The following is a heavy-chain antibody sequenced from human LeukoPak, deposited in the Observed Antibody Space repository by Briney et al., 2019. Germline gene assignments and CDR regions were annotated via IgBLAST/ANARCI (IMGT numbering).Heavy chain of an antibody. D-gene: IGHD5-12*01. CDR3: AREDSGYDQYNWFDP. CDR1: GYTFTSYG. CDR2: ISAYNGNT. V-gene: IGHV1-18*01. J-gene: IGHJ5*02. Sequence: ASVKVSCKASGYTFTSYGISWVRQAPGQGLEWMGWISAYNGNTNYAQKLQGRVTMTTDTSTSTAYMELRSLRSDDTALYYCAREDSGYDQYNWFDPWGQGTLATVSS.